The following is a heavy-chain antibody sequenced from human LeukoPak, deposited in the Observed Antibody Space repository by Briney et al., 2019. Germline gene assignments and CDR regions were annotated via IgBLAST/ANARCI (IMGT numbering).Heavy chain of an antibody. Sequence: GGSLRLSCAASGFTFDDYAMHWVRQAPGKGLEWVSGISWNSGSIGYADSVKGRFTISRDNAKNSLYLQMNSLRAEDTALYYCAKDTTDTAKGGFDYWGQGTLVTVSS. CDR3: AKDTTDTAKGGFDY. CDR1: GFTFDDYA. D-gene: IGHD5-18*01. J-gene: IGHJ4*02. CDR2: ISWNSGSI. V-gene: IGHV3-9*01.